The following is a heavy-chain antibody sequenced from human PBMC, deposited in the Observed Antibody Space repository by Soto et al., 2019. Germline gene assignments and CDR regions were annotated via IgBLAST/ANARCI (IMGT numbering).Heavy chain of an antibody. D-gene: IGHD2-2*01. J-gene: IGHJ4*02. CDR3: AIMPLGNAPEFDY. CDR1: GFTFSSYA. V-gene: IGHV3-30-3*01. CDR2: ITYDGSNK. Sequence: PGGSLRLSCAASGFTFSSYAMHWVRQAPGKGLEWVAVITYDGSNKYYADSVKGRFTISRDNSKNTLYLQMNSLRAEDTAVYYCAIMPLGNAPEFDYWGQGTLVTVSS.